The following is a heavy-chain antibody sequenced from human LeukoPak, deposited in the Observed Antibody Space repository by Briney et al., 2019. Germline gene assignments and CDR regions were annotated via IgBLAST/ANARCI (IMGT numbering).Heavy chain of an antibody. CDR3: ARGGWELLGAFDI. J-gene: IGHJ3*02. V-gene: IGHV1-46*01. CDR1: GYTFTSYY. CDR2: INPSGGST. D-gene: IGHD1-26*01. Sequence: ASVKVSCKASGYTFTSYYMHWVRQAPGQGLEWMGIINPSGGSTSYAQKFQGRVTMTRDTSISTAYMELSRLRSDDTAVYYCARGGWELLGAFDIWGQGTMVTVSS.